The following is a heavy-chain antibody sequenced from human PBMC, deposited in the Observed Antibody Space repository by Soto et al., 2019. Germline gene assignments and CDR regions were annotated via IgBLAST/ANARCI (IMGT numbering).Heavy chain of an antibody. Sequence: GGSLRRSCAASGFTFNCSAMHGVRQASGKGLEWLGRITRKGNSCATAYAASVKGRFTISRDDSKNTAYLQMNSLKTEDTAVYYCYYDSSGYKGLSDYWGQRPLVTVYS. D-gene: IGHD3-22*01. V-gene: IGHV3-73*01. CDR2: ITRKGNSCAT. CDR3: YYDSSGYKGLSDY. J-gene: IGHJ4*02. CDR1: GFTFNCSA.